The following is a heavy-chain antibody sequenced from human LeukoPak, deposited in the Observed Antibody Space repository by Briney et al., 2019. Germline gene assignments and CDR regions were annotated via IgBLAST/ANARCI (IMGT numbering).Heavy chain of an antibody. V-gene: IGHV3-23*01. Sequence: GGSLRLSCAASGFTFSSYAMSWVRQAPGKGLEWVSAISGSGGSTYYADSVKGRLTISRDNSKNTLYLQMNSLRAEDTAVYYCAKEIDYYDSSGYIYWGQGTLVTVSS. J-gene: IGHJ4*02. CDR3: AKEIDYYDSSGYIY. CDR1: GFTFSSYA. CDR2: ISGSGGST. D-gene: IGHD3-22*01.